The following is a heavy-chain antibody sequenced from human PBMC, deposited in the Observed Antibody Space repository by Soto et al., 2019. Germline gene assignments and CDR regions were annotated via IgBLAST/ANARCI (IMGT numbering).Heavy chain of an antibody. CDR1: GYTFTSYG. Sequence: QVQLVQSGAEVKKPGASVKVSCKASGYTFTSYGISWVRQAPGQGLEWMGWISAYNGNTNYAQKLQGRVTMTTDTSTSTACMELRSLRSDDTAVYYCAREPLGYCSSTSCPPYYYYMDVWGKGTTVTVSS. CDR2: ISAYNGNT. D-gene: IGHD2-2*01. V-gene: IGHV1-18*01. CDR3: AREPLGYCSSTSCPPYYYYMDV. J-gene: IGHJ6*03.